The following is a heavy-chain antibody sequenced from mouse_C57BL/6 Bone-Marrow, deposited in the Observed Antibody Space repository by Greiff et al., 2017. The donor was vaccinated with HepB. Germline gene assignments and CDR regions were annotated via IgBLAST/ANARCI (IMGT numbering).Heavy chain of an antibody. J-gene: IGHJ4*01. CDR2: INPNNGGT. CDR1: GYTFTDYN. Sequence: EVQLQQSGPELVKPGASVKIPCKASGYTFTDYNMDWVKQSHGKSLEWIGDINPNNGGTNYKQKFKGKATLTVDKSSSTAYMELRSLTSEDTAVYYCARTRITTGNYAMDYWGQGTSVTVSS. D-gene: IGHD1-1*01. CDR3: ARTRITTGNYAMDY. V-gene: IGHV1-18*01.